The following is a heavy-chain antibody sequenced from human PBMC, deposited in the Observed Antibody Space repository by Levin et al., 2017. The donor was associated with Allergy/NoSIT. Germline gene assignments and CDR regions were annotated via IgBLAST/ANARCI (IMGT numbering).Heavy chain of an antibody. CDR1: EDTFTNYY. CDR2: VNPSGGST. J-gene: IGHJ4*02. D-gene: IGHD4-17*01. V-gene: IGHV1-46*01. CDR3: ARRTVTLDY. Sequence: ASVKVSCKASEDTFTNYYIHWVRQAPGQGLEWMGIVNPSGGSTSYAQKFQGRVTMTRDTSTSTVYMELNSLRSEDTAVYYCARRTVTLDYWGQGTLVTVSS.